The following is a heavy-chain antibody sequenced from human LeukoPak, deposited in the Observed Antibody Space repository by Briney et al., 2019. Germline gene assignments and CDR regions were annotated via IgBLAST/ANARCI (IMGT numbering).Heavy chain of an antibody. Sequence: GGSLRLSCAASGFTFSNYDMHWVRQAAGKGLEWVSAFHTPGDTHYSDSVKGRFATSRENAKNSFYLQMNTLRAGDTAEYYCARGSCSSSSCYQRLNGLDVWGQGTPVTVSS. V-gene: IGHV3-13*01. CDR3: ARGSCSSSSCYQRLNGLDV. CDR2: FHTPGDT. D-gene: IGHD2-2*01. CDR1: GFTFSNYD. J-gene: IGHJ6*02.